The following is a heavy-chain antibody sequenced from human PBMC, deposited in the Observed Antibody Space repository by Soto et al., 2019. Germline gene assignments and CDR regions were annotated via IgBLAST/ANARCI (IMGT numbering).Heavy chain of an antibody. V-gene: IGHV1-18*01. CDR2: INADYGNT. J-gene: IGHJ6*02. CDR3: ARCIQGDYYYGMDV. CDR1: GYTFYSHS. D-gene: IGHD5-18*01. Sequence: QAQLVQSGAEVRTPGASVKVSCKASGYTFYSHSISWVRQAPGQGLEWMGRINADYGNTQYAQKFRGRVTMTTDTSTTTVYMELTNLRSDDTAVYYCARCIQGDYYYGMDVWGQGTTVTVSS.